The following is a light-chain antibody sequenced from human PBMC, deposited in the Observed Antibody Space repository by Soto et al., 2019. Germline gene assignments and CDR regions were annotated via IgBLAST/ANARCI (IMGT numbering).Light chain of an antibody. Sequence: DIQMTQSPSSLSASVGDRVTITCQASQDISNYLNWYQQKPGKAHRLLIYDASNLKTGVPSRFSGTGYGADFTFTISGLQPEDIATYYCQQYDKLPYTFGQGTKLEIK. J-gene: IGKJ2*01. CDR1: QDISNY. V-gene: IGKV1-33*01. CDR2: DAS. CDR3: QQYDKLPYT.